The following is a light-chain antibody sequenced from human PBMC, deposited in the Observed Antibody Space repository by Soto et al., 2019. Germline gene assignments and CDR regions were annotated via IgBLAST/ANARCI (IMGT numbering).Light chain of an antibody. V-gene: IGLV2-14*01. CDR3: SSYTSRSTLSYV. Sequence: QSALTQPDSVSGSPLQSITISCTGTSSDVGGYNYVSWYQQHPGKAPKLMIYDVSNRPSGVSNRFSGSKSGNTASLTISGLQAEDEADYYCSSYTSRSTLSYVFGTGTRSPS. CDR2: DVS. CDR1: SSDVGGYNY. J-gene: IGLJ1*01.